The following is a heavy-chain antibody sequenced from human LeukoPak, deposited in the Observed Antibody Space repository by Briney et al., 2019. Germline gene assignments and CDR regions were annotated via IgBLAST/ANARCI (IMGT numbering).Heavy chain of an antibody. D-gene: IGHD4-17*01. Sequence: ASVTVSCKASGYTFTNYHINWVRQATGQGLEWMGWINPNSDDRGYAQKFQGRVTITRDTSISTAYMELRSLRSEDTAVYFCARTTSLTASGYDYWGQGTLVTVSS. CDR2: INPNSDDR. CDR1: GYTFTNYH. V-gene: IGHV1-8*03. J-gene: IGHJ4*02. CDR3: ARTTSLTASGYDY.